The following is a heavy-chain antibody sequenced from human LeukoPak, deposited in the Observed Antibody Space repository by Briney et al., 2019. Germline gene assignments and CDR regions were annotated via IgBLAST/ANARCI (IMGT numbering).Heavy chain of an antibody. D-gene: IGHD6-13*01. CDR3: AKDPRDSSSWYFDY. CDR1: GFTFSSYA. Sequence: GGSLRLSCAGSGFTFSSYAMSWVRQAPGKGLEWVSGISGSGGSTWYADSVKGRFTISRDNSKKTLYLQMNSLRAEDTAVYHCAKDPRDSSSWYFDYWGQGTLVTVSS. CDR2: ISGSGGST. V-gene: IGHV3-23*01. J-gene: IGHJ4*02.